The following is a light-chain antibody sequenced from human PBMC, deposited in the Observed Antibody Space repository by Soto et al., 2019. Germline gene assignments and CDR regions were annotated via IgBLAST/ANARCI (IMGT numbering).Light chain of an antibody. CDR2: GAS. CDR1: QSVSSN. V-gene: IGKV3-15*01. CDR3: QQYNKSPWT. J-gene: IGKJ1*01. Sequence: EIVMTQSPATLSVSPGERATLSCRASQSVSSNLAWYQQKPGQAPRLLIYGASTRATGIPARFSGSGSGTEFPLTISSLQTEDFAVYYCQQYNKSPWTFGQGTKVEIK.